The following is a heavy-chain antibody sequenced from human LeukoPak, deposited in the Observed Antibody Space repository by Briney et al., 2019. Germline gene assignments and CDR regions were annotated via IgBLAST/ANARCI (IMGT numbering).Heavy chain of an antibody. CDR3: AKGGVYGSGSYCDY. CDR1: GFTFDDYA. J-gene: IGHJ4*02. CDR2: INWSGDRI. Sequence: GGSLRLSCAASGFTFDDYAMHWVRQAPGKGLEWVSGINWSGDRIGYADSVKGRFTISRDSAKKSLYLQMNSLRTEDTAVYYCAKGGVYGSGSYCDYWGQGTLVTVSS. D-gene: IGHD3-10*01. V-gene: IGHV3-9*01.